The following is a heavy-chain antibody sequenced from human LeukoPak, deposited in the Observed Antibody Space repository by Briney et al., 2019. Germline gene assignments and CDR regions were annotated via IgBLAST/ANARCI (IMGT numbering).Heavy chain of an antibody. CDR2: FDPEDVET. CDR3: ATVRGRAAAGIGGDYFDY. Sequence: GASVKVSCKVSGYTLTELSMHWVRQAPGKGLEWMGGFDPEDVETIYAQKFQGRVTMTEDTSTDTAYMELSSLRSEDTAVYYCATVRGRAAAGIGGDYFDYWGQGTLVTVSS. D-gene: IGHD6-13*01. J-gene: IGHJ4*02. CDR1: GYTLTELS. V-gene: IGHV1-24*01.